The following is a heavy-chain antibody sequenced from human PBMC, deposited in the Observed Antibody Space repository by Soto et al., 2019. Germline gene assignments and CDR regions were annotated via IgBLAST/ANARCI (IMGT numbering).Heavy chain of an antibody. V-gene: IGHV1-69*01. CDR1: GGTFSGYA. Sequence: QVQLVQSGAEVKKPGSSVKVSCKASGGTFSGYAISWVRQAPGQGLEWMGGIIPIFGTANYAQKFQGRVTITADESTSTAYMELSSLRSEDTAVYYCARGYSSSSRGYFDYWGQGTLVTVSS. CDR3: ARGYSSSSRGYFDY. J-gene: IGHJ4*02. D-gene: IGHD6-6*01. CDR2: IIPIFGTA.